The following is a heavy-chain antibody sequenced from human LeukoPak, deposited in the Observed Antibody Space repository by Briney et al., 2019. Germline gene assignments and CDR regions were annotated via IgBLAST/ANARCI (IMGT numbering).Heavy chain of an antibody. CDR3: ARDYWWNYDY. V-gene: IGHV3-30-3*01. CDR1: VFTFSDYA. J-gene: IGHJ4*02. D-gene: IGHD1-7*01. CDR2: ISKDGSDK. Sequence: PGGSLRLSCAASVFTFSDYAMHWVRQAPGKGLEWVAVISKDGSDKYYPGSVRGRFTISRDNSKNTIYLQMDSLRAEDTAIYYCARDYWWNYDYWGQGTLVTVSS.